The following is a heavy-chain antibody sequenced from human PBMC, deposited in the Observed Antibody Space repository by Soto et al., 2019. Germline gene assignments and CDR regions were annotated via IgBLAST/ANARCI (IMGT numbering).Heavy chain of an antibody. V-gene: IGHV3-48*02. CDR3: ARSYCSGGNCYSSDAFDI. J-gene: IGHJ3*02. CDR1: GFTFSSYS. CDR2: ISSSSRTI. Sequence: HPGGSLRLSCAASGFTFSSYSMNWVRQAPGKGLEYLSYISSSSRTIYYGDSVKGRITISRDNAKNSLYLQMNSLRDDDTAVYYCARSYCSGGNCYSSDAFDIWGQGTMVTVSS. D-gene: IGHD2-15*01.